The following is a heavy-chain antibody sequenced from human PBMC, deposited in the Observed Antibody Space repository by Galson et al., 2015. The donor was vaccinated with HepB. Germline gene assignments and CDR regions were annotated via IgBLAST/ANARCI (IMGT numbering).Heavy chain of an antibody. CDR3: VRGDEAAAMDV. CDR1: GGPISSGAYY. J-gene: IGHJ6*03. Sequence: TLSLTCTDSGGPISSGAYYWSWIRQHAGKGLEWIGYIHYSGRTYYSPSLKSRVTMSVDTSKSQFALKLNSVTAADTAVYYCVRGDEAAAMDVWGKGTTVTVSS. CDR2: IHYSGRT. V-gene: IGHV4-31*03. D-gene: IGHD6-13*01.